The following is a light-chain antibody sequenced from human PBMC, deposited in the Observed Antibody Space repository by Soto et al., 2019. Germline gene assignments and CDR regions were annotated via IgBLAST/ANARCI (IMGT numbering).Light chain of an antibody. V-gene: IGKV1-5*01. CDR3: QQYNPSSPYT. CDR2: DAS. Sequence: DIQMTQSPSTLSAFDGDRVTITCRASQTIGHWLAWYQQRPGKAPKLLIYDASTLESGVPSRFSGSGSGTEFTLTISSLQPDDFATYYCQQYNPSSPYTFGQGTKLEI. J-gene: IGKJ2*01. CDR1: QTIGHW.